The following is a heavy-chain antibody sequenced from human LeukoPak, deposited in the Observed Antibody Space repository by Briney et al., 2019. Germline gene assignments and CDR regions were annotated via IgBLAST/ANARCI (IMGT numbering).Heavy chain of an antibody. CDR1: GFTFSDYY. D-gene: IGHD6-19*01. J-gene: IGHJ4*02. V-gene: IGHV3-11*05. Sequence: GGSLRLSCAASGFTFSDYYMSWIRQAPGKGLEWVAYISTTSTYTDYADSVKGRFTISRDNAKNLLFLQMNSLRPEDTAVYYCARDSPDSSGWRGYFDYWGQGTLVTVSS. CDR2: ISTTSTYT. CDR3: ARDSPDSSGWRGYFDY.